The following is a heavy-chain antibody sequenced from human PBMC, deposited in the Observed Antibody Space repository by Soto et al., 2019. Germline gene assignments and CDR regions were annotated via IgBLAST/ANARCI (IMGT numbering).Heavy chain of an antibody. V-gene: IGHV4-31*03. Sequence: SETLSLTCTVSGASISSAGYSWSWVRQHPGKGLEWIGYITYSGDTDYNPSLRSRVSISIDTSRNQFSLKLSSVTAAGTAVYYCARDRSSSTSWEGRGFVPWGQGTPVAVSS. CDR3: ARDRSSSTSWEGRGFVP. J-gene: IGHJ5*02. D-gene: IGHD2-2*01. CDR1: GASISSAGYS. CDR2: ITYSGDT.